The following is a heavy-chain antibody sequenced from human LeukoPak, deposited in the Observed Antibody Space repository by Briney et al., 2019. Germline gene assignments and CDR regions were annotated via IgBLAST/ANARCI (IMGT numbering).Heavy chain of an antibody. CDR3: ARARDLNSSGWYESQTDYFDY. CDR2: IYYSGST. CDR1: GGSIHSSSYY. D-gene: IGHD6-19*01. J-gene: IGHJ4*02. V-gene: IGHV4-39*01. Sequence: PSETLSLTCTVSGGSIHSSSYYWGWIRQPPEKGLEWIGSIYYSGSTYQNPSLKSRVTISVDTSRNQFSLKLRSVTAADTAVYYCARARDLNSSGWYESQTDYFDYWGQGTLVTVSS.